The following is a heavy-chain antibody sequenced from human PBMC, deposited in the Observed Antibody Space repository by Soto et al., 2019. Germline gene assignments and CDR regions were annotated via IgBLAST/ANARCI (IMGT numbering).Heavy chain of an antibody. Sequence: EVQLVESGGGLVHPGRSLRLSCAASGFTFGDYAIHWVRQAPGKGLEWVSGISWHSGVTVYADSVRGRFTVFRDNARNSVYLQMTSLRREDTGLYYCVKVSNYYGMDAWVQGTTVTVSS. CDR3: VKVSNYYGMDA. CDR1: GFTFGDYA. J-gene: IGHJ6*02. V-gene: IGHV3-9*01. CDR2: ISWHSGVT.